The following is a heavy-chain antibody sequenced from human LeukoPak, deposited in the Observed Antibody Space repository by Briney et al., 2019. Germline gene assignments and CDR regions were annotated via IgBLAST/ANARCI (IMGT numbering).Heavy chain of an antibody. Sequence: GGSLRLSCAASGFTFDDYAMHWVRQAPGKGLEWVSGISWNSGSIGYADSVKGRFTISRDNAKNSLYLQMNSLRAEDTALYYCAKSSIAVAGDNRFDPWGQGTLVTVSS. D-gene: IGHD6-19*01. CDR3: AKSSIAVAGDNRFDP. CDR2: ISWNSGSI. V-gene: IGHV3-9*01. J-gene: IGHJ5*02. CDR1: GFTFDDYA.